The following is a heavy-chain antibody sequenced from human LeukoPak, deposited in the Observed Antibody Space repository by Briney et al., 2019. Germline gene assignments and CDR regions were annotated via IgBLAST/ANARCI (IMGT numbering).Heavy chain of an antibody. Sequence: GGSLRLSCAASGFTFDDYAMHWVRQAPGKGLEWGSGISWNSGSIGYADSVKGRFTISRDNAKNSLYLQMNSLRAEDTALYYCAKAFGSVTMDAFDIWGQGTMVTVSS. CDR1: GFTFDDYA. CDR3: AKAFGSVTMDAFDI. D-gene: IGHD4-17*01. V-gene: IGHV3-9*01. J-gene: IGHJ3*02. CDR2: ISWNSGSI.